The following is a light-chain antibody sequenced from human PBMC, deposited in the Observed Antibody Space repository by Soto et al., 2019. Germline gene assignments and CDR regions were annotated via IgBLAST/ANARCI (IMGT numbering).Light chain of an antibody. Sequence: AIQLTHSPSSLSASVGDIVPITSRASPGISSALAWYQQKPGKAPTPLIYDASSWESGVPSRFSGSGDGTDFTHSISSLQPEDVATYYCQQFKNYPITFGQGTRLESK. V-gene: IGKV1D-13*01. J-gene: IGKJ5*01. CDR2: DAS. CDR3: QQFKNYPIT. CDR1: PGISSA.